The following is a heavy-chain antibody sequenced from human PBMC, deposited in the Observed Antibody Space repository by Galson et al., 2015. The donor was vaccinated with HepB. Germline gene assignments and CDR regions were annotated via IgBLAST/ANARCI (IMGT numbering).Heavy chain of an antibody. CDR3: QGEPAISLEWLLSGSMDV. D-gene: IGHD3-3*01. J-gene: IGHJ6*02. CDR1: GFTFSNAW. V-gene: IGHV3-15*01. CDR2: IKSKTDGGTT. Sequence: SLRLSCAASGFTFSNAWMSWVRQAPGKGLEWVGRIKSKTDGGTTDYAAPVKGRFTISRDDSKNTLYLQMNSLKTEDTAVYHCQGEPAISLEWLLSGSMDVWGQGTTVTVSS.